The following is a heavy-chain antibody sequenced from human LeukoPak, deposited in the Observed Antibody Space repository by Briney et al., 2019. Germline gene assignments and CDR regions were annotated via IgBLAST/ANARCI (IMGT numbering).Heavy chain of an antibody. D-gene: IGHD3-3*01. Sequence: ASVKVSCKASGYTFTSYYMHWVRQAPGQGLGWMGIINPSGGCTSYAQKFQGRVTMTRDTSTSTVYMELSSLRSEDTAVYYCASTYYDFWSGYYKGYFDYWGQGTLVTVSS. J-gene: IGHJ4*02. CDR1: GYTFTSYY. CDR2: INPSGGCT. V-gene: IGHV1-46*03. CDR3: ASTYYDFWSGYYKGYFDY.